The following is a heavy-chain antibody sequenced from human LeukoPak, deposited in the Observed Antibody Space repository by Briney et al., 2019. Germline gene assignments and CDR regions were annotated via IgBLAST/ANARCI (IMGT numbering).Heavy chain of an antibody. CDR3: ATSRSVSNYKGMDV. CDR2: ISSSSDYI. CDR1: GFTFSSYS. V-gene: IGHV3-21*01. J-gene: IGHJ6*02. D-gene: IGHD5/OR15-5a*01. Sequence: PGGSLRLSCAASGFTFSSYSMSWVRQAPGKGLEWVSSISSSSDYIYYADSVKGRFTISRDNARNSLYLQMNSLRAEDTAVYYCATSRSVSNYKGMDVWGQGTTVTVSS.